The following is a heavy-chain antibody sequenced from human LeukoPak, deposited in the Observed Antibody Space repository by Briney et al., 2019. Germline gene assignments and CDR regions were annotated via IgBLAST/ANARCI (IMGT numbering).Heavy chain of an antibody. Sequence: SVKVSCKASGGTFISYAISWVRQAPGQGLEWMGRIIPILGIANYAQKFQGRVTITADKSTSTAYMELSSLRSEDTAVYYCARGGCSSTSCVNWFDPWGQGTLVTVSS. CDR1: GGTFISYA. V-gene: IGHV1-69*04. J-gene: IGHJ5*02. D-gene: IGHD2-2*01. CDR3: ARGGCSSTSCVNWFDP. CDR2: IIPILGIA.